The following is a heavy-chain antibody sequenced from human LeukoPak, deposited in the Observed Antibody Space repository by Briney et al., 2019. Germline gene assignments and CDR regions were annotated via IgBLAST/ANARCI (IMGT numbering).Heavy chain of an antibody. CDR3: ARSRLRCSGGSCYSSEFQH. J-gene: IGHJ1*01. Sequence: ETSETLSLTCTVSGGSISSYYWSWIRQPPGKGLEWIGYIYYSGSTNYNPSLKSRVTISVDTSKNQFSLRLSSVTAADTAVYYCARSRLRCSGGSCYSSEFQHWGQGTLVTVSS. V-gene: IGHV4-59*01. CDR2: IYYSGST. D-gene: IGHD2-15*01. CDR1: GGSISSYY.